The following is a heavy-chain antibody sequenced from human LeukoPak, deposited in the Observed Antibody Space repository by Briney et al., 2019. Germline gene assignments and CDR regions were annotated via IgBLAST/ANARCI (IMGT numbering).Heavy chain of an antibody. D-gene: IGHD2-15*01. CDR3: AREGVVVVAGVYYYYYMDV. V-gene: IGHV3-30*04. CDR2: ISYDGSNK. J-gene: IGHJ6*03. Sequence: GGSLRLSCAASGFTFSSYAMHWVRQAPGKGLEWVAVISYDGSNKYYADSVKGRFTISRDNSKNTLYLQMNSLRAEDTAVYYCAREGVVVVAGVYYYYYMDVWGKGTTVTVSS. CDR1: GFTFSSYA.